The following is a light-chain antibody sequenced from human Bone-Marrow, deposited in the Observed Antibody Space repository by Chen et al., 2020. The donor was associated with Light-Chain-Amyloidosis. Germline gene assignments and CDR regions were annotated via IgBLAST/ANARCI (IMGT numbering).Light chain of an antibody. CDR3: QQYHSLPPT. J-gene: IGKJ4*01. Sequence: DIQMTQSPSSLSASIGDRVTITCQASQDINNYLNWYQQKPGKAPKLLMYEGSNLETGVPSRFSGRGSGTDFTFTISRLQPEDIATYYCQQYHSLPPTFGGGPRVE. V-gene: IGKV1-33*01. CDR1: QDINNY. CDR2: EGS.